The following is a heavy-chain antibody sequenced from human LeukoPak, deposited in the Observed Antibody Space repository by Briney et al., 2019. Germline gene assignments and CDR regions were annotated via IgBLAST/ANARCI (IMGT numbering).Heavy chain of an antibody. CDR3: ARDTIVVVPAATPGQDYYYYYYMDV. CDR1: GDSVSSNSAA. Sequence: SQALSLTCALSGDSVSSNSAAWNWVRQSPSRGLEWLGRTYYRSKWYNDYAVSVKSRITINPDTSKNQFSLQLNSVTPEDTAVYYCARDTIVVVPAATPGQDYYYYYYMDVWGKGTTVTVSS. CDR2: TYYRSKWYN. V-gene: IGHV6-1*01. J-gene: IGHJ6*03. D-gene: IGHD2-2*01.